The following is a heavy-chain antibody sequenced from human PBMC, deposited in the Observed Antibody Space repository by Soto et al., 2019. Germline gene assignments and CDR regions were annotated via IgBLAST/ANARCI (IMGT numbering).Heavy chain of an antibody. D-gene: IGHD6-6*01. V-gene: IGHV4-39*01. Sequence: PSETLSLTCTVSGGSISSSSYPWGWIRQPPGKGLEWIGSIYYSGSTYYNPSLKSRVTISVDTSKNQFSLKLSSVTAADTAVYYCARLGEAARSWFDPWGQGTLVTVSS. J-gene: IGHJ5*02. CDR2: IYYSGST. CDR1: GGSISSSSYP. CDR3: ARLGEAARSWFDP.